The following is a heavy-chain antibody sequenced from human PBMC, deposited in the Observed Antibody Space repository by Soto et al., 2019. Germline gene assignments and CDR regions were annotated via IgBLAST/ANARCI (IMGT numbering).Heavy chain of an antibody. CDR2: IKQDGSEK. V-gene: IGHV3-7*01. CDR1: GFTFSSYW. Sequence: EVQLVESGGGLVQPGGSLRLSCAASGFTFSSYWMSWVRQAPGKGLEWVANIKQDGSEKYYVDSVKGRFTISRDNAKNSLYLQMNSLRAEDTAVYYCARDPRWLRSNPGGYWGQGTLVTVSS. D-gene: IGHD5-12*01. J-gene: IGHJ4*02. CDR3: ARDPRWLRSNPGGY.